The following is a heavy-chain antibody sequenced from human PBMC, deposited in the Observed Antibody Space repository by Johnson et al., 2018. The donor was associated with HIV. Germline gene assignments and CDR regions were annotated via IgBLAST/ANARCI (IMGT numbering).Heavy chain of an antibody. Sequence: EVQVVESGGGVVQPGRSMRLSCAASALNFSDYSMHWVRQAPGKGLEWVGRIKSKTDGGTTDYAAPVKGRFTISRDDSKNTLYLQMNSLRAEDTAVYYCARDSCLLLWSQGGFSAFDIWGQGTMVTVSS. J-gene: IGHJ3*02. CDR2: IKSKTDGGTT. D-gene: IGHD3-10*01. CDR3: ARDSCLLLWSQGGFSAFDI. V-gene: IGHV3-15*01. CDR1: ALNFSDYS.